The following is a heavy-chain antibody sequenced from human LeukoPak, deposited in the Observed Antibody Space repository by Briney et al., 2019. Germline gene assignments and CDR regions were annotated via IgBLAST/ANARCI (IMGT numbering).Heavy chain of an antibody. V-gene: IGHV3-30*02. D-gene: IGHD2-2*01. CDR1: GFTFSSYG. Sequence: QPGGSLRLSCAASGFTFSSYGMHWVRQAPGKGLEWVAFIRYDGSNKYYADSVKGRFTISRDNSKNTLYLQMNSLRAEDTAVYYCAKNPLGYCSSTSCYPDVWGKGTTVTVS. CDR3: AKNPLGYCSSTSCYPDV. J-gene: IGHJ6*03. CDR2: IRYDGSNK.